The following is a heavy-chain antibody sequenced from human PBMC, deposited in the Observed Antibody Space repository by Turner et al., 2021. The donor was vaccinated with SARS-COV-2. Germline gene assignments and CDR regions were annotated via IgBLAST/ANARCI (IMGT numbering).Heavy chain of an antibody. Sequence: QLPLQASGPGRVKPSETLSLTCTVSGCSIRSSSYYWGWIRQPPGKGLEWIGTIYYSGNTYYNPSLKSRVTMSVHTSKNQFSLKLSSVTAADTAVYYCARRGAGYFGSGSYGYFDYWGQGTLVTVSS. J-gene: IGHJ4*02. CDR2: IYYSGNT. CDR3: ARRGAGYFGSGSYGYFDY. CDR1: GCSIRSSSYY. V-gene: IGHV4-39*01. D-gene: IGHD3-10*01.